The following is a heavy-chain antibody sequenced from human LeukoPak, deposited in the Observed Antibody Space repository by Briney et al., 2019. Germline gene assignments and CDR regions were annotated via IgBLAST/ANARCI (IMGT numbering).Heavy chain of an antibody. CDR3: ARHVADSGYYYVIFDY. CDR1: GYSFTSYW. Sequence: GESLKISCKGSGYSFTSYWIGWVRQMPGKGLEWMGIIYPGDSDTRYSPSFQGQVTISADKSISTAYLQWSSLKASDTAMYYCARHVADSGYYYVIFDYWDQGTLVTVSS. D-gene: IGHD3-22*01. CDR2: IYPGDSDT. J-gene: IGHJ4*02. V-gene: IGHV5-51*01.